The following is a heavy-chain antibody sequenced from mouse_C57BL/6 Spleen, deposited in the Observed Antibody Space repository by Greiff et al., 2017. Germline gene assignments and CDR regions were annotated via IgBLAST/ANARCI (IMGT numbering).Heavy chain of an antibody. CDR3: ARDHSNYAYYAMDY. CDR2: ISDGGSYT. Sequence: EVKLVESGGGLVKPGGSLKLSCAASGFTFSSYAMSWVRQTPEKRLEWVATISDGGSYTYYPDNVKGRFTISRDNAKTNLYLQMSHLKSEDTAMYYCARDHSNYAYYAMDYWGQGTSVTVSS. CDR1: GFTFSSYA. J-gene: IGHJ4*01. D-gene: IGHD2-5*01. V-gene: IGHV5-4*01.